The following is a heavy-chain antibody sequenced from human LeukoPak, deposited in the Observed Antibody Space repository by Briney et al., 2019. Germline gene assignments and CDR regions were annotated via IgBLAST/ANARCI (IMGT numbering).Heavy chain of an antibody. CDR2: ISSSSSYI. J-gene: IGHJ4*02. CDR1: GFTFSSYG. V-gene: IGHV3-21*01. Sequence: KPGGFLRLSCAASGFTFSSYGMSWVRQAPGKGLEWVSSISSSSSYIYYADSVKGRFTISRDNAKNSLYLQMNSLRAEDTAVYYCATDIVVVPTGYWGQGTLVTVSS. D-gene: IGHD2-2*01. CDR3: ATDIVVVPTGY.